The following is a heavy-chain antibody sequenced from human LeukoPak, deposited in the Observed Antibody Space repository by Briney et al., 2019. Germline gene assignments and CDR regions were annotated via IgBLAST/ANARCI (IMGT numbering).Heavy chain of an antibody. D-gene: IGHD3-10*01. CDR1: GGTFSSYT. V-gene: IGHV1-69*02. Sequence: SVKVSCKASGGTFSSYTISWVRQAPGQGLEWMERIIPILGIANYAQKFQGRVTITADKSTSTAYMELSSLRSEDTAVYYCEGFGDMNDAFDIWGQGTMVTVSS. CDR2: IIPILGIA. J-gene: IGHJ3*02. CDR3: EGFGDMNDAFDI.